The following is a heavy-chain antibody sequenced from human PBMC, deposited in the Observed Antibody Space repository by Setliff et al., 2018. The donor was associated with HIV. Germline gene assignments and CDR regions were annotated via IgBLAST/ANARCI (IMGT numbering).Heavy chain of an antibody. CDR1: GFSISSRYY. CDR3: AKDEGFTMIVVAYFDY. V-gene: IGHV4-38-2*02. CDR2: IYHTGSS. Sequence: SETLSLTCDVSGFSISSRYYWGWIRQSPGKGLEWIGNIYHTGSSYYNPSLNDRATISLDTSKNQFSLRMRSVTAADTAVYYCAKDEGFTMIVVAYFDYWGQGTLVTVSS. J-gene: IGHJ4*02. D-gene: IGHD3-22*01.